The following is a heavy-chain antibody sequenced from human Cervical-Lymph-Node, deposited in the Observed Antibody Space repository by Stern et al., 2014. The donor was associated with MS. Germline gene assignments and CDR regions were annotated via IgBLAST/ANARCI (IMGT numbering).Heavy chain of an antibody. CDR2: ISATNDTA. Sequence: QVQLLQSGAEVKKPGASVKVSCKASGCTFTSYAISWVRQAPGQGLEWMGWISATNDTANYAQKLQDRVTITTDTSTSKAYMERRSLRSDDTAVYYCARGLLGSENAFDIWGQGTMVTVSS. CDR1: GCTFTSYA. V-gene: IGHV1-18*01. D-gene: IGHD2-15*01. CDR3: ARGLLGSENAFDI. J-gene: IGHJ3*02.